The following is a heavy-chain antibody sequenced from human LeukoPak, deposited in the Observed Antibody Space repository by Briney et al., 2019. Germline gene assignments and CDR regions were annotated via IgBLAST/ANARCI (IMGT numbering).Heavy chain of an antibody. Sequence: PGGALRLSCSASGFTFRTYNTHWGRHGPGKGLGCVSAIIMNGVSTNYADSLKGRFTISRDNYKHTLYLQMSSLRTEDTAVYYCVKDREDSNDWYFAFDIWGQGTMVTVSS. D-gene: IGHD6-19*01. CDR3: VKDREDSNDWYFAFDI. V-gene: IGHV3-64D*06. J-gene: IGHJ3*02. CDR2: IIMNGVST. CDR1: GFTFRTYN.